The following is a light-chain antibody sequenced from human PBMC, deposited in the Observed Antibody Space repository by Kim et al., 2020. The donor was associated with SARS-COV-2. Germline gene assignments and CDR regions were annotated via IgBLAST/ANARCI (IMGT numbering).Light chain of an antibody. Sequence: SVSPGQTATVACSGDKLGNKHTCWFQQKPGQSPVLVIYRDDKRPSGIPERFAGSNSGNTATLTISGTQAMDEADYYCQAWDSNTAVFGGGTQLTVL. J-gene: IGLJ3*02. CDR1: KLGNKH. CDR3: QAWDSNTAV. CDR2: RDD. V-gene: IGLV3-1*01.